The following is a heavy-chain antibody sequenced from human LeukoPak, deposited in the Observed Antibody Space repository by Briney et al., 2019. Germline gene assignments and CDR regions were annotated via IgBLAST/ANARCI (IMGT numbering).Heavy chain of an antibody. V-gene: IGHV1-69*13. CDR2: IIPIFGTA. J-gene: IGHJ3*02. Sequence: ASVKVSCKASGGTFSSYAISWVRQAPGQGLEWMGGIIPIFGTANYAQKFQGRVTITADESTSTAYMELSSLRSEDTAVYYCARGLDIVVVPAADLGAFDIWGQGTMVTVSS. D-gene: IGHD2-2*03. CDR1: GGTFSSYA. CDR3: ARGLDIVVVPAADLGAFDI.